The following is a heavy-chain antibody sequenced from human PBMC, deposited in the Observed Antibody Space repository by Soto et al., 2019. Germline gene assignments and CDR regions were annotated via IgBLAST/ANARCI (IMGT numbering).Heavy chain of an antibody. J-gene: IGHJ4*02. D-gene: IGHD3-22*01. V-gene: IGHV1-18*01. CDR1: GYTFTSYG. Sequence: QVQLVQSGAEVKKPGASVKVSCKASGYTFTSYGISWVRQAPGQGLEWMGWISAYNGNPNYAQKLQGRVTMTTDTSTSTSIRELRRLRSDATAVYYCWRDCYYGSSGYRSDFDYWGQGTLVTVSS. CDR2: ISAYNGNP. CDR3: WRDCYYGSSGYRSDFDY.